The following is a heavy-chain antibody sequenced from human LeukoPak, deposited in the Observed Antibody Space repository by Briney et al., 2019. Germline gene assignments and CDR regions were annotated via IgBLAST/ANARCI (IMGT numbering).Heavy chain of an antibody. J-gene: IGHJ6*03. V-gene: IGHV1-69*05. CDR1: GGTFSSYA. CDR2: IIPIFGTA. CDR3: ASTVVRGWGYYYMDV. D-gene: IGHD2-2*01. Sequence: SVKVSCKASGGTFSSYAISWVRQAPGQGFEWMGGIIPIFGTANYAQKFQGRVTITTDESTSTAYMELSSLRSEDTAVYYCASTVVRGWGYYYMDVWGKGTTVTVSS.